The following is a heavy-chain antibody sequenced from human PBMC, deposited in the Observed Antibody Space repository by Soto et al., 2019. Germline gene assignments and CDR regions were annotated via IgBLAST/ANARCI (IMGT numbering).Heavy chain of an antibody. CDR2: ISGSGGST. V-gene: IGHV3-23*01. D-gene: IGHD1-1*01. CDR3: AKSRSHDGYYYYGMDV. J-gene: IGHJ6*02. CDR1: GFTFSSYA. Sequence: GGSLRLSCAASGFTFSSYAMSWVRQAPGKGLEWVSAISGSGGSTYYADSVKGRFTISRDNSKNTLYLQMNSLRAEDTAVYYCAKSRSHDGYYYYGMDVWGQGTTVTVSS.